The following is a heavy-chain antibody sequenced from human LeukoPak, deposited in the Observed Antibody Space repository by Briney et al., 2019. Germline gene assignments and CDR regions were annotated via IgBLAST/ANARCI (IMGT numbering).Heavy chain of an antibody. V-gene: IGHV4-59*01. J-gene: IGHJ2*01. CDR3: ARPGTQYWYFDL. CDR2: IYYSGST. Sequence: SETLSLTCTVSGGSISSYYWSWIRQPPGEGLEWIGYIYYSGSTNYNPSLKSRVTISVDTSKNQFSLKLSSVTAADTAVYYCARPGTQYWYFDLWGRGTLVTVSS. D-gene: IGHD1-7*01. CDR1: GGSISSYY.